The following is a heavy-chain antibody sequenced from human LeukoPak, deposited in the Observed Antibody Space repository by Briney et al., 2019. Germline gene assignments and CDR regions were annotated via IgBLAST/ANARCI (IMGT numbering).Heavy chain of an antibody. J-gene: IGHJ1*01. CDR3: AKDTDGDGGIFQH. CDR1: GLTFSSYG. D-gene: IGHD4-17*01. V-gene: IGHV3-30*02. Sequence: GGSLRLSCAASGLTFSSYGMHWVRQAPGKGLEWVAFIRYDGSNKYYADSVKGRFTISRDNSKNTLYLQMNSLRAEDTAVYYCAKDTDGDGGIFQHWGQGTLVTVSS. CDR2: IRYDGSNK.